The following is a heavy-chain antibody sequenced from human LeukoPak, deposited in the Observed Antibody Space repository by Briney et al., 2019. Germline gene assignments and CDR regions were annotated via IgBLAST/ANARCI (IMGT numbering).Heavy chain of an antibody. D-gene: IGHD6-19*01. Sequence: PGGSLRLSCAASGFTFSSYALSWVRQAPGKGLEWVSGITDSGSYTYYADSVKGRFTISRDNSKNTLYLQMNSLRAEDTAVYYCAKAHPLDAVAGTFGYWGQGTLVTVSS. CDR2: ITDSGSYT. V-gene: IGHV3-23*01. J-gene: IGHJ4*02. CDR1: GFTFSSYA. CDR3: AKAHPLDAVAGTFGY.